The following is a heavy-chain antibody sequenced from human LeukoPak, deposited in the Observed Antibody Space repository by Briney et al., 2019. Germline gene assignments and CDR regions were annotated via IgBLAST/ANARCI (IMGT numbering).Heavy chain of an antibody. Sequence: GGSLRLSCAASGFTFSSYAMSWVRQAPGKGLEWVSAISGSGGSTYYADSVKGRFTISRDNSKNTLYLQMNSLRAEDTAVYYCAKKKYCSSTSCYISPLDYWGQGTLVTVSS. V-gene: IGHV3-23*01. J-gene: IGHJ4*02. CDR3: AKKKYCSSTSCYISPLDY. CDR2: ISGSGGST. CDR1: GFTFSSYA. D-gene: IGHD2-2*02.